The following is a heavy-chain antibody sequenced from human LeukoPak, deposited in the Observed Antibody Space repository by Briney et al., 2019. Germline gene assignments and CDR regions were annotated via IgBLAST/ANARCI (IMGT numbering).Heavy chain of an antibody. D-gene: IGHD3-10*01. CDR1: GFTFSSYA. V-gene: IGHV3-30*01. J-gene: IGHJ4*02. Sequence: PGGSLRLSCAASGFTFSSYAMHWVRQAPGKGLEWVAVISYDGSNKYYADSVKGRFTISRDNSKNTLYLQMNSLRAEDTAVYYCARSAFGEYSFDYWAREPWSPSPQ. CDR2: ISYDGSNK. CDR3: ARSAFGEYSFDY.